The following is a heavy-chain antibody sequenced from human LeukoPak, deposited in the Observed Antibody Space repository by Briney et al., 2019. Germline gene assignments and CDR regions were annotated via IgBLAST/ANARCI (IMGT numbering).Heavy chain of an antibody. CDR1: GFTFSSYS. D-gene: IGHD6-6*01. Sequence: HPGGSLRLSCAASGFTFSSYSMNWVRQAPGKGLEWVSSISSSSSYIYYADSVKGRFTISRDNAMNSLYLQMNSLRAEDTAVYYCARVVPYSSSYFDYWGQGTLVTVSS. CDR3: ARVVPYSSSYFDY. CDR2: ISSSSSYI. V-gene: IGHV3-21*01. J-gene: IGHJ4*02.